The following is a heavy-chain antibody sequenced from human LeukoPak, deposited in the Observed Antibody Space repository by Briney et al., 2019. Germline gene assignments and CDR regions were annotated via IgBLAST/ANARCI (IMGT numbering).Heavy chain of an antibody. CDR2: ISSSSSYI. V-gene: IGHV3-21*01. CDR3: AGSGRDYYYYMDV. CDR1: GFTFSSYS. Sequence: GGSLRLSCAASGFTFSSYSMNWVRQAPGKGLEWVSSISSSSSYIYYADSVKGRFTISRDNAKNSLYLQMNSLRAEDTAGYYCAGSGRDYYYYMDVWGKGTTVTISS. D-gene: IGHD3-10*01. J-gene: IGHJ6*03.